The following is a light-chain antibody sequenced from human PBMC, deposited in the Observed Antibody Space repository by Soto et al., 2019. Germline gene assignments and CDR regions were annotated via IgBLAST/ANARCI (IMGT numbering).Light chain of an antibody. CDR3: QQYNNWPPIT. V-gene: IGKV3-15*01. Sequence: DIVVTQSPATLSVSPGERXTXSXXXSQSVSSNLAWYQQKPGQAPRLLIYGASTRATGIPARFSGSGSGTEFTLTISSLQSEDFAVYYCQQYNNWPPITFGQGTRLEIK. J-gene: IGKJ5*01. CDR2: GAS. CDR1: QSVSSN.